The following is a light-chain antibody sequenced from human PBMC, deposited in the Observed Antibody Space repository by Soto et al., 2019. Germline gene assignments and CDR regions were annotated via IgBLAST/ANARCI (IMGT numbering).Light chain of an antibody. V-gene: IGLV2-11*01. J-gene: IGLJ3*02. CDR3: CSYAGNDTWV. CDR2: DVS. Sequence: QSALTQPRSVSGSPGQSVTISCTGTSTDVGGYNFVSWYQQYPGKAPKLMIYDVSKRPSGVPDRFSGSKSGNTASLTFSGLQAEDEADYYCCSYAGNDTWVFGGGTKLTVL. CDR1: STDVGGYNF.